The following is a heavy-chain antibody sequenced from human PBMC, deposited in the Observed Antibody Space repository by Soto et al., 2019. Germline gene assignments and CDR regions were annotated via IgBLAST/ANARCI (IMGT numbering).Heavy chain of an antibody. D-gene: IGHD3-3*01. Sequence: QVQLVQSGAEVKKPGSSVKVSCKASGGTFSSYAISWVRQAPGQGLEWMGGIIPIFGTANYAQKFQGRVTITGDXSXSAXYMELRSLRSEDTAVYYCASGDYDFWSGPGGGMDVWGQGTTVTVSS. CDR1: GGTFSSYA. CDR2: IIPIFGTA. V-gene: IGHV1-69*12. CDR3: ASGDYDFWSGPGGGMDV. J-gene: IGHJ6*02.